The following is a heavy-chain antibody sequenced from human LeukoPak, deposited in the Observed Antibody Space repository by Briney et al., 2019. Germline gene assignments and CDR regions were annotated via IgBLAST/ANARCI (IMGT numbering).Heavy chain of an antibody. CDR2: VFYSGSS. D-gene: IGHD2-2*01. CDR1: GGSISRHY. J-gene: IGHJ2*01. V-gene: IGHV4-59*11. CDR3: ARMPFYPDWYFDL. Sequence: SETLSLTCTVSGGSISRHYWSWIRQSPGKGLESIGYVFYSGSSNYNPSLKSRVAISIDTPKNQFSLNLRSMTAADTAVYFCARMPFYPDWYFDLWGRGTLVTVSS.